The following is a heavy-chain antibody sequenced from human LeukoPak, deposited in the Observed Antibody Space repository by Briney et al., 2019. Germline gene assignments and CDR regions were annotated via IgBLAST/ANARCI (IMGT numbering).Heavy chain of an antibody. J-gene: IGHJ6*02. Sequence: SETLSLTCAVYGGSFSGYYWSWIRQPPGKGLERIGEINHSGSTNYNPSLKSRVTISVDTSKNQFSLKLSSVTAADTAVYYCARGTTGTTATPPYYYYYGMDVWGQGTTVTVSS. CDR1: GGSFSGYY. CDR2: INHSGST. V-gene: IGHV4-34*01. CDR3: ARGTTGTTATPPYYYYYGMDV. D-gene: IGHD1-1*01.